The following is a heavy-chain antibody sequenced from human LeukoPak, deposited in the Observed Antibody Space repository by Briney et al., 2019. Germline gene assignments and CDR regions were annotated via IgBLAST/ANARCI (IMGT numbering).Heavy chain of an antibody. V-gene: IGHV3-23*01. D-gene: IGHD6-13*01. CDR2: ISSSGSGT. J-gene: IGHJ4*02. Sequence: GGSLRLSCAASGFTFSTYAMSWVRQAPGKGLEWVSAISSSGSGTYYADSVKGRFTISRDDSKNTLYLQMNSLRAEDTAVYYCAKALGIVAADGNGVFDYWGQGILVTVSS. CDR1: GFTFSTYA. CDR3: AKALGIVAADGNGVFDY.